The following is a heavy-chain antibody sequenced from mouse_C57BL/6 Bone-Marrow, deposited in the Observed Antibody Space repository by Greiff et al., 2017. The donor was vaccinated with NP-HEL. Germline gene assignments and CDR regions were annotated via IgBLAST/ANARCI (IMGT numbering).Heavy chain of an antibody. CDR3: GGLRRRAWFAY. J-gene: IGHJ3*01. D-gene: IGHD1-1*01. Sequence: QVQLQQSGAELVKPGASVKMSCKASGYTFTTYPIEWMKQNHGKSLEWIGNFHPYNDDTNYNEKFKGKATLTAEKSSSTVYLELSRLTSDDSAVYYYGGLRRRAWFAYWGQGTLVTVSA. CDR1: GYTFTTYP. V-gene: IGHV1-47*01. CDR2: FHPYNDDT.